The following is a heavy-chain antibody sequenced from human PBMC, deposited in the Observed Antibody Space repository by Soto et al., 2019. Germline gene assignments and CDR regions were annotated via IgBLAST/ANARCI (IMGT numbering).Heavy chain of an antibody. D-gene: IGHD6-25*01. J-gene: IGHJ4*02. V-gene: IGHV3-30-3*01. CDR1: GFSFSDYA. CDR3: ARSDGYNKIEY. CDR2: ISYDGSNK. Sequence: PGGSLRLSCSASGFSFSDYALHWVRQAPGKGLEWVAVISYDGSNKYYADSVKGRFTISRDNSKNTLFLQMNSLRAEDTSLYYCARSDGYNKIEYWGQGTQVTVSS.